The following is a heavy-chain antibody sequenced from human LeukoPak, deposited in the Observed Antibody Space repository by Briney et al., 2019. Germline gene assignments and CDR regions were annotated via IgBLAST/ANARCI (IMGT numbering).Heavy chain of an antibody. V-gene: IGHV3-48*01. CDR3: ARERLWGPYYYYGMDV. CDR1: GFTFSSYS. CDR2: ISSSSSTI. J-gene: IGHJ6*02. D-gene: IGHD7-27*01. Sequence: GGSLRLSCAASGFTFSSYSMNWVRQAPGRGLEWVSYISSSSSTIYYADSVKGRFTISRDNSKNTLYLQMNSLRAEDTAVYYCARERLWGPYYYYGMDVWGQGTTVTVSS.